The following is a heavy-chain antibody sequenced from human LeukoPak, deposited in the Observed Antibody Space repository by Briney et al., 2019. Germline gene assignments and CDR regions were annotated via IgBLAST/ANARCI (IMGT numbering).Heavy chain of an antibody. J-gene: IGHJ4*02. CDR1: GGSISSYY. V-gene: IGHV4-59*08. Sequence: SETLSLTCTVSGGSISSYYWSWIRQPPGKGLDWIGYIYYSGSTNYNPSLKSRVTISVDTSKTQFSLKLCSVTAADTAVYYCAGAYDSTDYYPFDYWGQGTLVTVSS. D-gene: IGHD3-22*01. CDR2: IYYSGST. CDR3: AGAYDSTDYYPFDY.